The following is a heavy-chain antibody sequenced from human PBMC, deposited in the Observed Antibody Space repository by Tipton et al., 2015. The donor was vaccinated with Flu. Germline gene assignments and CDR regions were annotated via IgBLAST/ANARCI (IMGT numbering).Heavy chain of an antibody. V-gene: IGHV3-21*01. D-gene: IGHD4-23*01. CDR1: GFTFSSYS. CDR3: ARVLSLYGGNSGY. CDR2: ISSSSSYI. J-gene: IGHJ4*02. Sequence: SLRLSCAASGFTFSSYSMNWVRQAPGKGLEWVSSISSSSSYIYYADSVKGRFTISRDNAKNSLYLQMNSLRAEDTAVYYCARVLSLYGGNSGYWGQGTLVTVSS.